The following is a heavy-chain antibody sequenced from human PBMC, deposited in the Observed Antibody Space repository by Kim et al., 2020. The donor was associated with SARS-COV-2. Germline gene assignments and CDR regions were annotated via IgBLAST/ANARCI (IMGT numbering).Heavy chain of an antibody. J-gene: IGHJ4*02. D-gene: IGHD2-15*01. CDR2: ISNDGSNK. CDR3: RVAATPPNLDD. CDR1: GFTFGNYA. Sequence: GGSLRLSCAASGFTFGNYAIHWFRQAPGKGLVWVAIISNDGSNKFYADSVKGRFTISRDNVENTVSLQMNSLRPEDTALYYCRVAATPPNLDDWGQGTLVTVSS. V-gene: IGHV3-30*04.